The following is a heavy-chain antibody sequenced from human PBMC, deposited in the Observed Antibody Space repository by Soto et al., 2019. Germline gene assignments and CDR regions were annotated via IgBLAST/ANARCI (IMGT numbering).Heavy chain of an antibody. D-gene: IGHD1-1*01. J-gene: IGHJ5*02. Sequence: SETRSLTCGVYGGSFSGYQWTWIRQSPGQGLEWIGEINHSGTTKYNPSIESRINLSVDTSKKQFSLKMFSVTAADTAIYYCARGWRFDPWGQGTQVTV. CDR3: ARGWRFDP. CDR2: INHSGTT. CDR1: GGSFSGYQ. V-gene: IGHV4-34*01.